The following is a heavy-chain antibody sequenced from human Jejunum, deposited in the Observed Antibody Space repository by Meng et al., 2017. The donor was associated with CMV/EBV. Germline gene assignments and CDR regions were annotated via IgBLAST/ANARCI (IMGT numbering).Heavy chain of an antibody. D-gene: IGHD1-26*01. J-gene: IGHJ2*01. CDR2: IYTNGNT. V-gene: IGHV3-66*02. CDR1: GLTVSNKH. CDR3: ARVYSTWTDYWYFDL. Sequence: ASGLTVSNKHLYWVRQAPGKGLQWVSVIYTNGNTYYADSVKGRFTISRDNSKNTLYFQMNSLTAEDTAVYYCARVYSTWTDYWYFDLWGRGTLVTVSS.